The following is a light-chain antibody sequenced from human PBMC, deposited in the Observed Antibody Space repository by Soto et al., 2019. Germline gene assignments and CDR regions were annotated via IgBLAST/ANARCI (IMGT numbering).Light chain of an antibody. CDR1: QSVSSSY. V-gene: IGKV3-20*01. CDR3: QQYGSSPGT. CDR2: GAS. J-gene: IGKJ1*01. Sequence: EIVFTQSPGTLSLSPGERATLSCRASQSVSSSYLAWYQQKPGQAPRLLIYGASSRATGIPDRFSGSGSGTDFTLTISXLEPEDFAVYYCQQYGSSPGTFGQGTKVDI.